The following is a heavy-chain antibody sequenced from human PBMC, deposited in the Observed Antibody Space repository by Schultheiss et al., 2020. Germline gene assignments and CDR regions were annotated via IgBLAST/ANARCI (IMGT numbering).Heavy chain of an antibody. V-gene: IGHV4-34*01. J-gene: IGHJ4*02. CDR1: GGSFSGYY. CDR3: ARGAGTVTTVGADFDY. Sequence: SQTLSLTCAVYGGSFSGYYWSWIRQPPGKGLEWIGEINHSGSTNYNPSLKSRVTISVDTSKNQFSLKLSSVTAADTAVYYCARGAGTVTTVGADFDYWGQGTLVNGYS. CDR2: INHSGST. D-gene: IGHD4-17*01.